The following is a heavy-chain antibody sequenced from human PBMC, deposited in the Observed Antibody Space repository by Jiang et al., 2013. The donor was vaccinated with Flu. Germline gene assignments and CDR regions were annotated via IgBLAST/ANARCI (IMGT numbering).Heavy chain of an antibody. J-gene: IGHJ3*02. V-gene: IGHV4-59*01. Sequence: TCTVSGGSISSYYWSWIRQPPGKGLEWIGYIYYSGSTNYNPSLKSRVTISVDTSKNQFSLKLSSVTAADTAVCYCARDRHSGSYHDAFDIWGQGTMVTVSS. D-gene: IGHD1-26*01. CDR2: IYYSGST. CDR3: ARDRHSGSYHDAFDI. CDR1: GGSISSYY.